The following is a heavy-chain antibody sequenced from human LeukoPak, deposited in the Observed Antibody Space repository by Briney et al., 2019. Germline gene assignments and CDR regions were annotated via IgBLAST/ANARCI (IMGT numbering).Heavy chain of an antibody. Sequence: GGPLRLSCAAPGFTLSSYAMSWVCPAPGKGLEWVSAISGSGGSTYYADSVEGRFTISRDNSKNTLYLQMNSLRTEDTAVYYCARLRYYAMDVWGQGTTVTASS. J-gene: IGHJ6*02. CDR3: ARLRYYAMDV. V-gene: IGHV3-23*01. CDR1: GFTLSSYA. CDR2: ISGSGGST.